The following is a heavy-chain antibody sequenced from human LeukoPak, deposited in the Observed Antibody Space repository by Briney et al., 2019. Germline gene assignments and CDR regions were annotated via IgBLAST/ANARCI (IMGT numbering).Heavy chain of an antibody. CDR2: IYHSGST. CDR3: ASFSYVWGSSHDAFDI. V-gene: IGHV4-30-2*01. D-gene: IGHD3-16*01. CDR1: GGSISSGGYY. Sequence: SETLPLTCTVSGGSISSGGYYWSWIRQPPGKGLEWIGYIYHSGSTYYNPSLKSRVTISVDRSKNQFSLKLSSVTAADTAVYYCASFSYVWGSSHDAFDIWGQGTMVTVSS. J-gene: IGHJ3*02.